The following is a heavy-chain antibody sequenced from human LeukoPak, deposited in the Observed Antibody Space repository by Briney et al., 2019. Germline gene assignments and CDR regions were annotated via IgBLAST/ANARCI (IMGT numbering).Heavy chain of an antibody. Sequence: SSETLSLTCTVSGGSISSYYWSWIRQPPGKGLEWIGYIYYSGSTNYNPSLKSRVTISVDTSKNQFSLKLSSATAADTAVYYCASFLRGYSYGYAFHIWGQGTMVTVSS. CDR2: IYYSGST. CDR3: ASFLRGYSYGYAFHI. CDR1: GGSISSYY. D-gene: IGHD5-18*01. V-gene: IGHV4-59*08. J-gene: IGHJ3*02.